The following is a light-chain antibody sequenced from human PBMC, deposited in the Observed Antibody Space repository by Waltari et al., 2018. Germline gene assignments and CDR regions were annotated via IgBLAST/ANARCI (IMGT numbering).Light chain of an antibody. V-gene: IGKV1-39*01. CDR3: PQSSSIPLT. CDR1: QKLGRY. CDR2: AAS. Sequence: DIQMTQSPSSLSASLRDRVTITCRASQKLGRYLNWYQQKPGKAPHLLIYAASSLRSGVPSRISGSGSWTEFTLTITSLQPEDFATYYCPQSSSIPLTFGGGTKVEIK. J-gene: IGKJ4*01.